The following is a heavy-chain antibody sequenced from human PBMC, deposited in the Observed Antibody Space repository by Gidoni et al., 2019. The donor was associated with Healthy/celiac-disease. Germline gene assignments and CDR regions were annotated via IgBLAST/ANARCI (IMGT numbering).Heavy chain of an antibody. J-gene: IGHJ4*02. D-gene: IGHD5-18*01. V-gene: IGHV3-9*01. Sequence: EVQLVESGGGLVQPGRSLRLSCAASGFTLDDYAMHWVRQAPGKGLEWVSGISWNSGSIGYADSVKGRFTISRDNAKNSLYLQMNSLRAEDTALYYCAKDTGFNTAMVDYWGQGTLVTVSS. CDR1: GFTLDDYA. CDR3: AKDTGFNTAMVDY. CDR2: ISWNSGSI.